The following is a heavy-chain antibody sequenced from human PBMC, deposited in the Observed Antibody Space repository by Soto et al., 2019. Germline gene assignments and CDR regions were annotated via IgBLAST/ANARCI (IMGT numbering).Heavy chain of an antibody. D-gene: IGHD1-26*01. Sequence: ASVKVSCKVSGYTLTELSMHWVRQAPGKGLEWMGGFDPEDGETIYAQKFQGRVTMTEDTSTGTAYMELSSLRSEDTAVYYCATDRRVGASGAFDIWGQGTMVTVSS. CDR2: FDPEDGET. V-gene: IGHV1-24*01. CDR3: ATDRRVGASGAFDI. J-gene: IGHJ3*02. CDR1: GYTLTELS.